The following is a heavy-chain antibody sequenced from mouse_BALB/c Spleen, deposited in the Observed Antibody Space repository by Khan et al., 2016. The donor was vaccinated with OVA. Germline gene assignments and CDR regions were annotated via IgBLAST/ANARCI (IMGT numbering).Heavy chain of an antibody. J-gene: IGHJ1*01. CDR1: GISITSGNYR. CDR2: IYYSGTV. Sequence: VQLQQSGPGLVKPSQTVSLTCTVTGISITSGNYRWSWIRQFPGNKLEWIGNIYYSGTVTYNPYLTSRTSITRDTSTNQFFLEMISLTAEDTATYYCARDYGSLYWFIDVWGAGTTVTVSS. V-gene: IGHV3-5*02. CDR3: ARDYGSLYWFIDV. D-gene: IGHD1-1*01.